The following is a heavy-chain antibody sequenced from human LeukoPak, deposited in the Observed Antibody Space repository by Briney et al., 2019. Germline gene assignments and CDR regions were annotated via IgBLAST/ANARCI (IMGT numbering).Heavy chain of an antibody. CDR3: ARSVGYCSSASCYVNWFDH. V-gene: IGHV4-4*07. J-gene: IGHJ5*02. Sequence: SETLSLTCTVSGGSISSYYWSWIRQPAGKGLEWIGRIYASGGTNYNPSLKSRLTISVDKSKNQFSLRLSSVTAADTAVYYCARSVGYCSSASCYVNWFDHWGQGTLVTVSS. CDR1: GGSISSYY. D-gene: IGHD2-2*01. CDR2: IYASGGT.